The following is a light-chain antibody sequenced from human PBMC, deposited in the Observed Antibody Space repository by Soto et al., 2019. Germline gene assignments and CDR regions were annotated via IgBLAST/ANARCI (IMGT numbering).Light chain of an antibody. CDR2: EVS. CDR3: SSYAGSNNFVV. CDR1: SSDVGGYNC. J-gene: IGLJ2*01. V-gene: IGLV2-8*01. Sequence: QSALTQPPSASGSPGQSVTISCTGTSSDVGGYNCVSWYQQHPGKAPKLMIYEVSKRPSGVPDRFSGSKSGNTASLTVSGLQAEDEADYYCSSYAGSNNFVVFGGGTKLT.